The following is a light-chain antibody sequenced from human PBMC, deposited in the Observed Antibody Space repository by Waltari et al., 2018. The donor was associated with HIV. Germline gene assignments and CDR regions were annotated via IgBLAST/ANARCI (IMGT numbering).Light chain of an antibody. CDR1: TSNIGTYA. J-gene: IGLJ3*02. CDR2: TDE. Sequence: QSVLTQPPSASGAPGQKVTISCSGGTSNIGTYAVNWYQQPPGTAPRLLIFTDERRPSGVPDRFSASKSGTSASLTISGLRSEDEADYYCSVWDDILKGGVFGGWTKLTVL. CDR3: SVWDDILKGGV. V-gene: IGLV1-44*01.